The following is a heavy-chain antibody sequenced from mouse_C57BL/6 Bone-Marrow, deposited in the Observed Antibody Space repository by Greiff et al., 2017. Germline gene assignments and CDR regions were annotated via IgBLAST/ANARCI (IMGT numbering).Heavy chain of an antibody. CDR2: IDPSDSYT. Sequence: VQLQQPGAELVKPGASVKLSCRASGYTFTSYWMHWVKQRPGQGLEWIGEIDPSDSYTNYNQKFKGKSTLTVDKSSSTAYMQLSSLTSEDSAVYYCARNYDGSMDYWGQGTSVTVSS. CDR1: GYTFTSYW. CDR3: ARNYDGSMDY. J-gene: IGHJ4*01. D-gene: IGHD2-3*01. V-gene: IGHV1-69*01.